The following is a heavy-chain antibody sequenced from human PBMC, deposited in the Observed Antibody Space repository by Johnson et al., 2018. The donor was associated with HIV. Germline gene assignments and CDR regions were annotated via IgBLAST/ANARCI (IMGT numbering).Heavy chain of an antibody. D-gene: IGHD2-8*01. J-gene: IGHJ3*02. CDR3: VRGFFPYGVLYTKVDGFDI. V-gene: IGHV3-74*01. CDR1: GFNFSSHW. Sequence: EQLEESGGASVQPGGSLRLSCVVSGFNFSSHWMHWVRQVPGKGLVWVSRINSDGTIISYADSVKGRLTISRDNAKNMLFLQMNSLRPEGTAMYFCVRGFFPYGVLYTKVDGFDIWGQGTMVTVSS. CDR2: INSDGTII.